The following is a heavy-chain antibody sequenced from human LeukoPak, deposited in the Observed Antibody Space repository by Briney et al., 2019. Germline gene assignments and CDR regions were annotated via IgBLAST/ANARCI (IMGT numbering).Heavy chain of an antibody. D-gene: IGHD3-22*01. Sequence: ASVKASCKASGGSLTFTSHAITWVRQAPGQGLEWMAGIIPIYGSPSYAQRFQGRVTITSDESARTVYVELSSLRSEDTAVYYCAGFFYDNSHDAFDLWGQGTMVTVSS. V-gene: IGHV1-69*13. CDR2: IIPIYGSP. CDR1: GGSLTFTSHA. CDR3: AGFFYDNSHDAFDL. J-gene: IGHJ3*01.